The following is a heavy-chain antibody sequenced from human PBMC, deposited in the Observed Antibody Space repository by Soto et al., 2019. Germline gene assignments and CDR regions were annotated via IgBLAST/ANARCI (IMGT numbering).Heavy chain of an antibody. CDR3: ARDDEGSGWNY. CDR2: INAGNGNT. Sequence: QVQLVQSGAEVKKPGASVKVSCKASGYTFTSYAMHWVRQAPGQRLEWMGWINAGNGNTKYSQKFQGRVTITRDTAASTAYMELSSLRSEDTAVYYCARDDEGSGWNYWGQGTLVTVSS. CDR1: GYTFTSYA. D-gene: IGHD6-19*01. V-gene: IGHV1-3*01. J-gene: IGHJ4*02.